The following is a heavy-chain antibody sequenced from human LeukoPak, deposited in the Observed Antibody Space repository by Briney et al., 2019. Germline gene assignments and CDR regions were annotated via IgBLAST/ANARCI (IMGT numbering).Heavy chain of an antibody. V-gene: IGHV3-33*01. CDR2: IWYDGSNK. Sequence: GRSLRLSCAASGFTFSSYGMHWVRQAPGKGLEWVAVIWYDGSNKYYADSVKGRFTISRDNSKNTLYLQMNSLRAEDTAVYYCARVGYSYGLDAFDIWGQGTMVTVSS. CDR3: ARVGYSYGLDAFDI. CDR1: GFTFSSYG. D-gene: IGHD5-18*01. J-gene: IGHJ3*02.